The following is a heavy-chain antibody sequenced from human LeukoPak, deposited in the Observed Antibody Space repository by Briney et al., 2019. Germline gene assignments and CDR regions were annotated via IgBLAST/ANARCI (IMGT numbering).Heavy chain of an antibody. Sequence: KASETLSLTCTVSGGSISSSSYYWGWIRQPPGKGLEWIGSIYYSGSTYYNPSLKSRVTISVDTSKNQFSLKLSSVTAADTAVYYCARRAGLAVAARGAFDIWGQGTMVTVSS. CDR2: IYYSGST. V-gene: IGHV4-39*01. CDR1: GGSISSSSYY. D-gene: IGHD6-19*01. J-gene: IGHJ3*02. CDR3: ARRAGLAVAARGAFDI.